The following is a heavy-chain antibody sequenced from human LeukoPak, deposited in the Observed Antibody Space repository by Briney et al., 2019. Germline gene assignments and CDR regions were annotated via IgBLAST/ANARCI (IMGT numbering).Heavy chain of an antibody. J-gene: IGHJ4*02. Sequence: PGGSLRLSCAASGFTFSSYWMHWVRQAPGKGLVWVSRIHSDGTRTSYADSVKGRFTISRDNAKNTLYLQMNSLRAEDTAVYYCARAIAVAAEDPANFDYWGQGTLVTVSS. D-gene: IGHD6-19*01. CDR1: GFTFSSYW. CDR3: ARAIAVAAEDPANFDY. CDR2: IHSDGTRT. V-gene: IGHV3-74*01.